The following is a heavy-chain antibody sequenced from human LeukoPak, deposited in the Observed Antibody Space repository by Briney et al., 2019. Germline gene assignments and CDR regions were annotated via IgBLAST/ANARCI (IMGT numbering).Heavy chain of an antibody. D-gene: IGHD3-9*01. CDR1: GGSFSGYY. J-gene: IGHJ5*02. V-gene: IGHV4-34*01. CDR3: ARGRRYFDWLLPRNWFDP. CDR2: INHSGST. Sequence: SETLSLTCAVYGGSFSGYYWSWIRQPPGKGLEWIGEINHSGSTNYNPSLKSRVTISVDTSKNQFSLKLSSVTAADTAVYYCARGRRYFDWLLPRNWFDPWGQGTLVTVSS.